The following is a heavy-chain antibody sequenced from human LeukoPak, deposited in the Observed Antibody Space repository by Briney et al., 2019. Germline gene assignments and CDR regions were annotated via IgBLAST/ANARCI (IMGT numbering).Heavy chain of an antibody. J-gene: IGHJ5*02. V-gene: IGHV4-39*07. CDR2: IYCSGST. CDR3: ARDFYSSSWYRRDWFDP. CDR1: GGSISSSSYY. Sequence: PSETLSLTCTVSGGSISSSSYYWGWIRQPPGKGLEWIGSIYCSGSTYYNPSLKSRVTISVDTSKNQFSLKLSSVTAADTAVYYCARDFYSSSWYRRDWFDPWGQGTLVTVSS. D-gene: IGHD6-13*01.